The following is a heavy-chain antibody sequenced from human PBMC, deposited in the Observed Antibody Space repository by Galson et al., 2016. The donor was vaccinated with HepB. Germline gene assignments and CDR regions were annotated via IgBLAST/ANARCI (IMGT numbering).Heavy chain of an antibody. CDR3: ACAVDYGDHDALDI. V-gene: IGHV1-46*01. Sequence: SVKVSCKAPGYTLSSLYMHWVRQAPGQGLEWMGRIDPSGGYTVYAQKFQARVTMTRDTSTSTVYMELSRLRNDDNAVYHCACAVDYGDHDALDIWGQGTKVTVSS. J-gene: IGHJ3*02. CDR2: IDPSGGYT. D-gene: IGHD4-17*01. CDR1: GYTLSSLY.